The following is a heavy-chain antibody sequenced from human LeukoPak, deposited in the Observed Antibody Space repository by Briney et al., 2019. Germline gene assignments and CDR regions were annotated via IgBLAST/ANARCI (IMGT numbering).Heavy chain of an antibody. V-gene: IGHV3-9*01. Sequence: GRSLRLSCAASGFIFDDYAMHWVRQAPGKGLEWVSGISWNSGSIGYADSVKGRFTISRDNAKNSLYLQMNSLRAEDTALYYCARLAYTGYSGHSDYWGQGTLVTVSS. CDR3: ARLAYTGYSGHSDY. CDR1: GFIFDDYA. CDR2: ISWNSGSI. J-gene: IGHJ4*02. D-gene: IGHD5-12*01.